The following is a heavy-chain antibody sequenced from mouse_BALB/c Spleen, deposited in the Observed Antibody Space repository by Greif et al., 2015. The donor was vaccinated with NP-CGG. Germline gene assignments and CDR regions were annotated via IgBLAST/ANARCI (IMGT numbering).Heavy chain of an antibody. CDR3: ARQTASNYFDY. CDR1: GFTFSSYA. J-gene: IGHJ2*01. Sequence: EVQGVESRGGLVKPGGSLKLSCAASGFTFSSYAMSWVRQTPEKRLEWVATISSGGSYTYYPDSVKGRFTISRDNAKNTLYLQMSKLRSEDTSMYYCARQTASNYFDYWGQGTTLTVSS. V-gene: IGHV5-9-3*01. D-gene: IGHD1-2*01. CDR2: ISSGGSYT.